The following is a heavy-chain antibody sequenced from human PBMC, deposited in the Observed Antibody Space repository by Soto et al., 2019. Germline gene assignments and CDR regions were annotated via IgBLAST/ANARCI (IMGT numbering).Heavy chain of an antibody. CDR3: ARDPGWAPWFGELLKVSYGMDV. Sequence: ASVKVSCKASGYTFTGYYMHWVRQAPGQGLEWMGWINPNSGGTNYAQKFQGWVTMTRDTSISTAYMELSRLRSDDTAVYYCARDPGWAPWFGELLKVSYGMDVWGQGTTVTVSS. CDR2: INPNSGGT. CDR1: GYTFTGYY. V-gene: IGHV1-2*04. D-gene: IGHD3-10*01. J-gene: IGHJ6*02.